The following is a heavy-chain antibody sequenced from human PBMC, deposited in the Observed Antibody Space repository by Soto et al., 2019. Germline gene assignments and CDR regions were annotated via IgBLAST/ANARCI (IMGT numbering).Heavy chain of an antibody. D-gene: IGHD3-10*01. CDR1: GFTFSSYS. Sequence: EVQLLESGGGLVQPGGSLRLSCAASGFTFSSYSMSWVRQAPGKGLEWVSGFRSGGDDGTTHYADSVKGRFTISRDNSNNTLFLQMDSRRAEDTAIYYCAKKVNSGPGSQYFDYWGQGTLVTVSS. CDR2: SGGDDGTT. V-gene: IGHV3-23*01. CDR3: AKKVNSGPGSQYFDY. J-gene: IGHJ4*02.